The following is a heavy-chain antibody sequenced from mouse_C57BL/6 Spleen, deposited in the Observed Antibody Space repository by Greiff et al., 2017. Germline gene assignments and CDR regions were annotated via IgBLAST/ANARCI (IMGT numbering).Heavy chain of an antibody. J-gene: IGHJ1*03. V-gene: IGHV1-55*01. CDR1: GYTFTSYW. CDR2: IYPGSGST. D-gene: IGHD1-1*01. CDR3: ARYYGSSWYFDV. Sequence: VQLQQPGAELVKPGASVKMSCKASGYTFTSYWITWVKQRPGQGLEWIGDIYPGSGSTNYNEKFKSKATLTVDTSSSTAYMQLSSLTSEGSAVYYCARYYGSSWYFDVWGTGTTVTVSS.